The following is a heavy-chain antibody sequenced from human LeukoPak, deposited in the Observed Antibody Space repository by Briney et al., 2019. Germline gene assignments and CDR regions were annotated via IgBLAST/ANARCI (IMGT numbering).Heavy chain of an antibody. CDR1: GGSISSGGYY. CDR3: ARTYYYGSGRWETSQRLGEY. D-gene: IGHD3-10*01. Sequence: SQTLSLTCTVSGGSISSGGYYWSWIRQHPGKGLERIGYIYYSGSTYYNPSLKSRVTISVDTSKNQFSLKLSSVTAADTAVYYCARTYYYGSGRWETSQRLGEYWGHGTLVTVSS. V-gene: IGHV4-31*03. CDR2: IYYSGST. J-gene: IGHJ4*01.